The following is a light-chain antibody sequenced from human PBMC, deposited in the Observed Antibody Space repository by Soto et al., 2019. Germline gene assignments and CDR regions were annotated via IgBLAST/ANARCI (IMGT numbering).Light chain of an antibody. J-gene: IGLJ2*01. V-gene: IGLV3-1*01. CDR3: QAWDSSTANVV. CDR2: QDS. Sequence: SYELTQPPSVSVSPGQTASITCSGDTLGDKYACWYQQKPGQSPVLVIYQDSKRPSGIPERFSGSNSGNTATLTISGTQAMDEADYYCQAWDSSTANVVFGGGTKVTVL. CDR1: TLGDKY.